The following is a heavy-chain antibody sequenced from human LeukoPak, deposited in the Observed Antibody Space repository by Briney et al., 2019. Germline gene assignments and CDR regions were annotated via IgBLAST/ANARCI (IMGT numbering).Heavy chain of an antibody. D-gene: IGHD3-16*01. Sequence: GGSLRLSCTASGLSFSGQWMNWVRQSPGQGLEWVANIKYDGSEKYYVDSVKGRFTISRDNSKNTLYLQMNSLRAEDTAVYYCARDLFRGSDYYYGMDVWGQGTTVTVSS. J-gene: IGHJ6*02. CDR3: ARDLFRGSDYYYGMDV. CDR1: GLSFSGQW. CDR2: IKYDGSEK. V-gene: IGHV3-7*03.